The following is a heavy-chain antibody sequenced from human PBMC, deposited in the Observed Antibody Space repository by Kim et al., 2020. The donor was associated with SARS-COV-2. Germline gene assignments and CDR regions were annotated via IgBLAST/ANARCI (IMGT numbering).Heavy chain of an antibody. D-gene: IGHD2-21*01. CDR1: GGTFSSYA. Sequence: SVKVSCKASGGTFSSYAISWVRQAPGQGLEWMGRIIPILGIANYAQKFQGRVTITADKSTSTAYMELSSLRSEDTAVYYCARDSPSYGGYYYYGMDVWGQGTTVTVSS. CDR2: IIPILGIA. V-gene: IGHV1-69*04. J-gene: IGHJ6*02. CDR3: ARDSPSYGGYYYYGMDV.